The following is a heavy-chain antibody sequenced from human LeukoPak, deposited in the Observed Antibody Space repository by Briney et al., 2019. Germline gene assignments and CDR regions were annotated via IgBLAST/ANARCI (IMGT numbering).Heavy chain of an antibody. V-gene: IGHV1-2*02. D-gene: IGHD6-19*01. CDR1: GYTFTGYY. CDR2: INPNSGGT. CDR3: ARDVAVAGTSRRGFGY. J-gene: IGHJ4*02. Sequence: ASVKVSCKASGYTFTGYYMHWVRQAPGQGLEWMGWINPNSGGTNYAQKFQGRVTMTRDTSISTAYMELSRLRSDDTAVYYCARDVAVAGTSRRGFGYWGQGTLVTVSS.